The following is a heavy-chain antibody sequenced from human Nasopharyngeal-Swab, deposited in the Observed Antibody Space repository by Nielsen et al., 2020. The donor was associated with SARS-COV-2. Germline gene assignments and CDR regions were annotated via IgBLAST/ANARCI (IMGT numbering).Heavy chain of an antibody. Sequence: WVRQAPGQGLEWMGWINTNTGNPTYAQGFTGRFVFSLDTSVSTAYLQISSLKAEDTAVYYCARLIAAPRGNWFGPWGQGTLVTVSS. V-gene: IGHV7-4-1*02. J-gene: IGHJ5*02. CDR3: ARLIAAPRGNWFGP. CDR2: INTNTGNP. D-gene: IGHD6-6*01.